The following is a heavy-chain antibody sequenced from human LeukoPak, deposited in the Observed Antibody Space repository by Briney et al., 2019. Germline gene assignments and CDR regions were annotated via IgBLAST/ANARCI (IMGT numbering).Heavy chain of an antibody. CDR3: ARREWNNDAFDI. J-gene: IGHJ3*02. CDR1: GGSISSYY. CDR2: IYCSGST. Sequence: SETLSLTCTVSGGSISSYYWSWIRQPPGKGLEWIGYIYCSGSTNYNPSLKSRVTISVDTSKNQFSLKLSSVTAADTAVYYCARREWNNDAFDIWGQGTMVTVSS. D-gene: IGHD1-1*01. V-gene: IGHV4-59*01.